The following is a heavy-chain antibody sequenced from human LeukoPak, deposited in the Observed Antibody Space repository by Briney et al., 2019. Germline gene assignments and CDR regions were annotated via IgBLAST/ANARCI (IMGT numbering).Heavy chain of an antibody. J-gene: IGHJ5*02. CDR3: AYYLGGDTSTYTWFDP. CDR2: IKQDGSEK. Sequence: GSLRLSCAASGFTFSSYAMHWVRQAPGKGLEWVANIKQDGSEKNYVESVKGRFTISRDNAKNSPYLQTNSLRAEDTAMYYCAYYLGGDTSTYTWFDPWGQGTLVSVSS. CDR1: GFTFSSYA. D-gene: IGHD2-21*01. V-gene: IGHV3-7*03.